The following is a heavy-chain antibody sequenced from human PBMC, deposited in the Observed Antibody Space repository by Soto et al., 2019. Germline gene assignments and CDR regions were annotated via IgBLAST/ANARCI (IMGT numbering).Heavy chain of an antibody. CDR2: INAGNGNT. Sequence: QVQRVQSGAEVKKPGASVKVSCKASGYTFTSYAMHWVRQAPGQRLEWMGWINAGNGNTKYSQKCQGRVTITRDTSASTAYMEPSSLRSEDTAVYFCARSDGPLGDYWGQGTLVTVSS. CDR3: ARSDGPLGDY. CDR1: GYTFTSYA. J-gene: IGHJ4*02. V-gene: IGHV1-3*01. D-gene: IGHD4-17*01.